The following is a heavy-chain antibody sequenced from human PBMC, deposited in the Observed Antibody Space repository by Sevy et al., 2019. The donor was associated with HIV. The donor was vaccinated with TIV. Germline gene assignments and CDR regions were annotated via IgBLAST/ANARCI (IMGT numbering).Heavy chain of an antibody. CDR1: GFTFGNYW. Sequence: GGSLRLSCAASGFTFGNYWMHWVRQAPGKGLVWISRINNDGSNTNYADSVKGRFTTSSDNAKNTLYLQMNSLRSEDTAVYYCGTEMISMCPGVADAFDIWGQGTMVTGSS. CDR3: GTEMISMCPGVADAFDI. D-gene: IGHD3-10*01. J-gene: IGHJ3*02. V-gene: IGHV3-74*01. CDR2: INNDGSNT.